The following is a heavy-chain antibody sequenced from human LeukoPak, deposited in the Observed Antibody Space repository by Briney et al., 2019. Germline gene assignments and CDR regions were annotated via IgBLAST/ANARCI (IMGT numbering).Heavy chain of an antibody. J-gene: IGHJ4*02. CDR1: GFTFSSYS. V-gene: IGHV3-21*01. Sequence: GGSLRRSCAASGFTFSSYSMNWVRQAPGKGLEWVSSISSSSSYIYYADSVKGRFTISRDNAKNSLYLQMNSLRAEDTAVYYCARCRGGTDFDYWGQGTLVTVSS. CDR2: ISSSSSYI. CDR3: ARCRGGTDFDY. D-gene: IGHD1-1*01.